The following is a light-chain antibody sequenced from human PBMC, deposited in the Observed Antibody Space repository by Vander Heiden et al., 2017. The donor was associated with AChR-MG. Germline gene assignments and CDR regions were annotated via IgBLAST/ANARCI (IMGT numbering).Light chain of an antibody. V-gene: IGLV2-14*01. J-gene: IGLJ3*02. CDR3: SSYTSSSTHWV. CDR1: SSDVGRYNY. CDR2: DVS. Sequence: QSALTQPASVSGSPGQSTTISCTGTSSDVGRYNYVSWYQQHPGKAPELMIYDVSNRPSGVSNRFSGSKSGNTASLTISGLQAEDEADYYCSSYTSSSTHWVFGGGTKLTVL.